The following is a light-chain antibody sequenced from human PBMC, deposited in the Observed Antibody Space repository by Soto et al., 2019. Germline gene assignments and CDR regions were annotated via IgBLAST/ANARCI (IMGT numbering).Light chain of an antibody. V-gene: IGKV1-5*03. Sequence: DIMITQSPSTLSASVGDRVTITCRASQTISSWLAWYQQKPGKAPKLLIYKASSLESGVPSRFSGSGSGTEFTLTISSLQPDDFATYYCQQYNSYLLTFGGRTKV. CDR1: QTISSW. CDR2: KAS. CDR3: QQYNSYLLT. J-gene: IGKJ4*01.